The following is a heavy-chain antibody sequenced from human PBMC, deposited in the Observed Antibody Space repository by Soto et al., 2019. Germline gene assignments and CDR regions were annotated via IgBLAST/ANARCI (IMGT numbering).Heavy chain of an antibody. CDR3: VRASHNIFTGYYIL. J-gene: IGHJ4*02. CDR2: ISAYSDNT. D-gene: IGHD3-9*01. Sequence: ASVKVSCKAFGYTFTSYGISWVRQARGQGLEWMGWISAYSDNTNYAQSLQGRVTLTTDTSKSTAYMELRSLRSDDTAIYYCVRASHNIFTGYYILWGQGTLVTVSS. V-gene: IGHV1-18*01. CDR1: GYTFTSYG.